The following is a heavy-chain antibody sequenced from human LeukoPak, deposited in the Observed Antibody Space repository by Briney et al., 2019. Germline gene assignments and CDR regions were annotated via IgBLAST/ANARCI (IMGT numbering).Heavy chain of an antibody. CDR1: GGSFSGYY. D-gene: IGHD3-22*01. CDR2: INHSGST. Sequence: SETLSLTCAVYGGSFSGYYWSWIRQPPGKGLEWIGEINHSGSTNYNPSLKSRVTISVDTSKNQFSLKLSSVTAADTAVYYCARDSKSPGYYDSSGYYRYFDYWGQGTLVTVSS. CDR3: ARDSKSPGYYDSSGYYRYFDY. J-gene: IGHJ4*02. V-gene: IGHV4-34*01.